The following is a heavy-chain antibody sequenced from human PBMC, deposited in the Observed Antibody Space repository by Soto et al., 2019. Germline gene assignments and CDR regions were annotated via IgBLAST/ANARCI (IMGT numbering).Heavy chain of an antibody. V-gene: IGHV1-3*01. CDR1: GYTFTSYA. J-gene: IGHJ5*02. CDR3: ARGRIAARPLYNWFDP. CDR2: INAGNGNT. D-gene: IGHD6-6*01. Sequence: GASVKVSCKASGYTFTSYAMHWVRQAPGQRLEWMGWINAGNGNTKYSQKFQGRVTITRDTSASTAYMELSSLRSEDTAVYYCARGRIAARPLYNWFDPWGQGTLVTVSS.